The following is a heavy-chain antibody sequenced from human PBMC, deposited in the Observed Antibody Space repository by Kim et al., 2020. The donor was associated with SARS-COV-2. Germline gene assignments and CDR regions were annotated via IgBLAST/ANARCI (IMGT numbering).Heavy chain of an antibody. CDR2: INPDSSTT. Sequence: ASVKVSCKASGYTFTNYYINWVRQAPGQGLEWMGIINPDSSTTIYAQKFQGRLNMIRDTSTSTVYMELSSLRSEDTAVYYCARDVGGNSGAPLDHWGQGTLVTVSS. CDR1: GYTFTNYY. J-gene: IGHJ4*02. D-gene: IGHD2-21*02. V-gene: IGHV1-46*01. CDR3: ARDVGGNSGAPLDH.